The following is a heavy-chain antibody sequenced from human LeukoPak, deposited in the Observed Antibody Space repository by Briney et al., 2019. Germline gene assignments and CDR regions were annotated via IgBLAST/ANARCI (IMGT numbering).Heavy chain of an antibody. CDR2: IIPIFGTA. CDR1: GGTFSSYA. V-gene: IGHV1-69*05. CDR3: ARRVVRCSSTSCYEDYYYMDV. J-gene: IGHJ6*03. D-gene: IGHD2-2*01. Sequence: GASVKVSCKASGGTFSSYAISWVRQAPGQGLEWMGGIIPIFGTANYAQKFQGRVTITTDESTSTAYMELSSLRSEDTAVYYCARRVVRCSSTSCYEDYYYMDVWGKGTTVTVSS.